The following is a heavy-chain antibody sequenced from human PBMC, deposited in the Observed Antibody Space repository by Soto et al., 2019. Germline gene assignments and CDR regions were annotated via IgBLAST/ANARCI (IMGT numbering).Heavy chain of an antibody. CDR1: GFTFRSYP. V-gene: IGHV3-30-3*02. Sequence: GGSLRLSCAASGFTFRSYPMHWVRQAPGQGLEWVGIVSYDGSTKYADSVKGRFTISRDNYNNTLFLQMNSLRTADTAVYYCTKEGLFWSGSFDSWGQGTLVTVSS. J-gene: IGHJ4*02. D-gene: IGHD3-3*01. CDR3: TKEGLFWSGSFDS. CDR2: VSYDGSTK.